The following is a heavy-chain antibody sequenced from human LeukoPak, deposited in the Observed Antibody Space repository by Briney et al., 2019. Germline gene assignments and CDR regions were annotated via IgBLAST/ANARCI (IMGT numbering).Heavy chain of an antibody. J-gene: IGHJ4*02. Sequence: PGGSLRLSCAASGFTFSSYEMNWVRQAPGKGLEWVSFISSGSSYIYYADSLKGRFTISRDNSKNSLYLQMNSLRAEDTAVYYCARGAPHSGWTGDGDYFDYWGQGTLVTVSS. CDR1: GFTFSSYE. CDR2: ISSGSSYI. V-gene: IGHV3-21*01. D-gene: IGHD6-19*01. CDR3: ARGAPHSGWTGDGDYFDY.